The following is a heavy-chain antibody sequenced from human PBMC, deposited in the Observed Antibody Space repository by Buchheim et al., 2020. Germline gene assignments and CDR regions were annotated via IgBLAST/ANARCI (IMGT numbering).Heavy chain of an antibody. V-gene: IGHV3-74*01. D-gene: IGHD5-12*01. CDR3: ARIGSDYDVDY. CDR2: IDNDGSDT. CDR1: GCTFGSFW. J-gene: IGHJ4*02. Sequence: EVQLVESGGGLVQPGGSLRLSCAASGCTFGSFWMHWVRQAPGKGLVWVSRIDNDGSDTIYADSVKGRFTISRDNAKNTLYLQMNSLRVEDTAVYYCARIGSDYDVDYWGQGTL.